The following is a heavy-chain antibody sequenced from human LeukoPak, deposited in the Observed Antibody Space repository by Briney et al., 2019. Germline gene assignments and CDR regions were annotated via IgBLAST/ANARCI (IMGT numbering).Heavy chain of an antibody. D-gene: IGHD1-7*01. J-gene: IGHJ5*02. CDR2: MNPKSGNT. Sequence: ASVKVSCKASGYTFTSYDINWVRQATGQGLEWMGWMNPKSGNTGHAQKFQGRVTITRDTSISTVYMELSSLRSEDTAVYYCARGGNYLGWFDPWGQGTLVTVSS. V-gene: IGHV1-8*03. CDR3: ARGGNYLGWFDP. CDR1: GYTFTSYD.